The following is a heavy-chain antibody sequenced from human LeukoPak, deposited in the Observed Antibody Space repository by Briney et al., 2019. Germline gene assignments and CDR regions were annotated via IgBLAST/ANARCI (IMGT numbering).Heavy chain of an antibody. Sequence: SETLSLTCTVSGGSISSGGYYWSWIRQPPGKGLEWIGYIYHSGSTYYNPSLKSRVTISVDRSKNQFSLKLSSVTAADTAVYYCAGGESYCSSTSCHNLPFDYWGQGTLVTVSS. CDR2: IYHSGST. CDR3: AGGESYCSSTSCHNLPFDY. V-gene: IGHV4-30-2*01. J-gene: IGHJ4*02. CDR1: GGSISSGGYY. D-gene: IGHD2-2*02.